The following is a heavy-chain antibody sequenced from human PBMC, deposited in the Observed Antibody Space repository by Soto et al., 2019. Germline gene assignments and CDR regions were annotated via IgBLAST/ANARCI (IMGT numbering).Heavy chain of an antibody. CDR1: GGTFSSYA. CDR3: ARLGNSSVYYYYGMDV. V-gene: IGHV1-69*13. J-gene: IGHJ6*02. Sequence: SVKVSCKASGGTFSSYAISWVRQAPGQGLEWMGGIIPIFGTANYAQKFQGRVTITADESTSTAYMELSSLRSEDTAVYYCARLGNSSVYYYYGMDVWGQGTTVTVSS. CDR2: IIPIFGTA. D-gene: IGHD6-19*01.